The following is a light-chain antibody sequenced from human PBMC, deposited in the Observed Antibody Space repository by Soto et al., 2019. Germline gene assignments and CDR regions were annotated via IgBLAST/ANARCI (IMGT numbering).Light chain of an antibody. J-gene: IGKJ3*01. V-gene: IGKV3-11*01. Sequence: EIVLTQSPATLSLSPGERATLSCRASQSVSSYLAWYQQKPGQAPRLLIYDASNRATGIPARFSGSGSGTDFILTISSLEPEDFAVYYCQQRRNWPPTFGPGTKVDIK. CDR1: QSVSSY. CDR3: QQRRNWPPT. CDR2: DAS.